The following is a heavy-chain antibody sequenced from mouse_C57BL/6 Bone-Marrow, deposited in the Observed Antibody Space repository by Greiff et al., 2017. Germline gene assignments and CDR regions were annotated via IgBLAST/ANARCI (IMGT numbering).Heavy chain of an antibody. V-gene: IGHV1-72*01. Sequence: QVQLQQSGAELVKPGASVKLSCKASGYNFTSYWVHWVKQRPGRGLEWIGGIDPNSGGTKYNEKFKSKATLTVDKPSRTAYMQLSGLTSEDSAVYYCARGAFYWGQGTTLTVSS. CDR1: GYNFTSYW. CDR3: ARGAFY. J-gene: IGHJ2*01. CDR2: IDPNSGGT.